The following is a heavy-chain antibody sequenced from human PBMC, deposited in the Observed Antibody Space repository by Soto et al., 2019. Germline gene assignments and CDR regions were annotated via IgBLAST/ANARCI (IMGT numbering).Heavy chain of an antibody. D-gene: IGHD2-2*01. V-gene: IGHV1-18*01. CDR3: ARGTRPLHPPPYYFDY. CDR2: ISAYNGNT. Sequence: ASVKVSCKASGYTFTSYGISWVRQAPGQGLEWMGWISAYNGNTNYAQKLQGRVTMTTDTSTSTAYMELRSLRSDDTAVYYCARGTRPLHPPPYYFDYWGKGTLVPVSS. J-gene: IGHJ4*02. CDR1: GYTFTSYG.